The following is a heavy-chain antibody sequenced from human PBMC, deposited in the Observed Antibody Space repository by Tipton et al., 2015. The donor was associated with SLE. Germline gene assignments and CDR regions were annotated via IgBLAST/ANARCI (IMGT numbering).Heavy chain of an antibody. D-gene: IGHD4-17*01. J-gene: IGHJ2*01. CDR1: GGSISRSNYY. CDR3: ASRDYGDNWDFDL. CDR2: ISYSGNT. Sequence: TLSLTCTVSGGSISRSNYYWGWIRRPPGRGLEWIGTISYSGNTYYNPSLKSRLTISVDTSKNQFSLKLSSVTAADTAVYYGASRDYGDNWDFDLWGRGTLVTVSS. V-gene: IGHV4-39*07.